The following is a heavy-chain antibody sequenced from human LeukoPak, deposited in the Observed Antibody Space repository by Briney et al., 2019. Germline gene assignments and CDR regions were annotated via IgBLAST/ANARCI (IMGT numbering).Heavy chain of an antibody. J-gene: IGHJ3*02. D-gene: IGHD1-26*01. Sequence: SETLSLTCTVSGASINSRDYYWGWIRQPPGQGLEWIGSIYSDGTTYYNPSLKSRVSTSADTSKNHFSLWLSSVTAADMAVYYCAKHRGSFFEAFDIWGQGTAVSVSS. CDR3: AKHRGSFFEAFDI. V-gene: IGHV4-39*01. CDR1: GASINSRDYY. CDR2: IYSDGTT.